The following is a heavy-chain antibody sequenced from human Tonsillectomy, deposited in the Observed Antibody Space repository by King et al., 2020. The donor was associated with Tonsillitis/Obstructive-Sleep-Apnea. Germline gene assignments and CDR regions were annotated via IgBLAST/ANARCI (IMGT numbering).Heavy chain of an antibody. J-gene: IGHJ6*02. D-gene: IGHD3-22*01. V-gene: IGHV3-30*04. CDR2: ISYDGSNK. CDR3: ARVDSSGYYYYYYVLDV. CDR1: GFTFSSYA. Sequence: VQLVESGGGVVQPGRSLRLSCAASGFTFSSYAMHWVRQAPGKGLEWVAVISYDGSNKYYADSVKGRFTISRDNSKNTLYLQMNSLRAEDTAVYYCARVDSSGYYYYYYVLDVWGQGTTVTVSS.